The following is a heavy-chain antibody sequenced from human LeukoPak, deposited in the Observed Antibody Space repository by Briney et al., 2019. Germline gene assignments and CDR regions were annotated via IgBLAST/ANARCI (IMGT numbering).Heavy chain of an antibody. CDR1: GFTFSNYE. CDR2: ISGSGGST. J-gene: IGHJ4*02. D-gene: IGHD3-3*01. Sequence: QPGGSLRLSCAASGFTFSNYEMTWVRQAPGKGLEWVSAISGSGGSTYYADSVKGRFTISRDNSKNTLYLQMNSLRAEDTAVYYCAKAFTQYDFWSGYSKSGSVPWGYFDYWGQGTLVTVSS. CDR3: AKAFTQYDFWSGYSKSGSVPWGYFDY. V-gene: IGHV3-23*01.